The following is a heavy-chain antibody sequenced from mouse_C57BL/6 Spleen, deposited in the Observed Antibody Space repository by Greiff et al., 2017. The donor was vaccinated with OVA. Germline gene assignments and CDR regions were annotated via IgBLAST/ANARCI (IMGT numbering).Heavy chain of an antibody. V-gene: IGHV1-72*01. D-gene: IGHD2-4*01. CDR1: GYTFTSYW. Sequence: VQLQQPGAELVKPGASVKLSCKASGYTFTSYWMHWVKQRPGRGLEWIGRIDPNSGGTKYNEKFKSKATLTVDKPTSTAYMQISSLTSEDSAVYYCARERGYEYDWFAYWGQGTLVTVSA. J-gene: IGHJ3*01. CDR2: IDPNSGGT. CDR3: ARERGYEYDWFAY.